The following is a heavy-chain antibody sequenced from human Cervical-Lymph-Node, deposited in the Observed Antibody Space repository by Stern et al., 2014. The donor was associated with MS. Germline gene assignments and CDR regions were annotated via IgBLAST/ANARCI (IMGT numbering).Heavy chain of an antibody. Sequence: VQLVQSGAEVKKPGESLKISCEASGYLFADYWIGWVRQMSGRGLELVAIIFPRDSNTRYSPSVQGQVTISADKSLSTAYFQWSSLKASDPAMYYCARSPATPSGYDRFDYWGQGALVTVSS. CDR3: ARSPATPSGYDRFDY. CDR1: GYLFADYW. J-gene: IGHJ4*02. D-gene: IGHD5-12*01. V-gene: IGHV5-51*03. CDR2: IFPRDSNT.